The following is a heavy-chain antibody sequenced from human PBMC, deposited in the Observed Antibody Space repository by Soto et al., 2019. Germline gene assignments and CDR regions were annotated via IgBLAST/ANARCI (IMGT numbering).Heavy chain of an antibody. J-gene: IGHJ4*02. CDR2: SNSDGIST. CDR1: GFTFSSYW. D-gene: IGHD2-15*01. V-gene: IGHV3-74*01. Sequence: EVQLVESGGGLVQPGESLRLSCAASGFTFSSYWMHWVRQAPGKGLVWVSRSNSDGISTSYAGSVKGRFTISRDNAKNTLYLQMNSLRAEDTAVYYCVRTSLVVAAATREDYWGQGTLVTVSS. CDR3: VRTSLVVAAATREDY.